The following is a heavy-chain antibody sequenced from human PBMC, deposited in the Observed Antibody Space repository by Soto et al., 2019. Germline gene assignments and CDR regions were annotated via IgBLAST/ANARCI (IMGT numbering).Heavy chain of an antibody. CDR1: GGFISSYY. J-gene: IGHJ5*02. V-gene: IGHV4-59*01. CDR2: IYYSGST. CDR3: ARVLKNWFDX. Sequence: SETLSLTCTVSGGFISSYYWSWIRQPPGKGLEWIWYIYYSGSTNYNPSLKSRVTISVDTSKDQFSLKLSSVTAAETAFYYCARVLKNWFDXWGQGTLVTVSX.